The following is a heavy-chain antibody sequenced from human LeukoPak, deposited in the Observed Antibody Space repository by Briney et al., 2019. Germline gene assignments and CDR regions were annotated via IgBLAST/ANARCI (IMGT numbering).Heavy chain of an antibody. CDR3: AREMYSSSFGYFDY. V-gene: IGHV4-31*03. D-gene: IGHD6-6*01. J-gene: IGHJ4*02. CDR2: IYYSGST. CDR1: SGSISSGSYY. Sequence: SQTLCLTCTVSSGSISSGSYYWSWIRQHPGKGLEWIGYIYYSGSTFYNPSLKSRVTISVNTSKNQFSLKLSSVTAADTAVYYCAREMYSSSFGYFDYWGQGTLVTVSS.